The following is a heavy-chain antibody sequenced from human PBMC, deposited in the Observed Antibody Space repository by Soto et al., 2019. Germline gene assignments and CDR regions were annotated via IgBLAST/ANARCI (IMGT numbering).Heavy chain of an antibody. CDR2: INAGNGNT. CDR3: ARDPEWVALYYFDY. J-gene: IGHJ4*02. V-gene: IGHV1-3*01. Sequence: ASVKVSCKAAGYTFTSYAMHWVRQAPGQRLEWMGWINAGNGNTKYSQKFQGRVTITRDTSASTAYMELSSLRSEDTAVYYCARDPEWVALYYFDYWGQGTLVTVSS. D-gene: IGHD2-21*01. CDR1: GYTFTSYA.